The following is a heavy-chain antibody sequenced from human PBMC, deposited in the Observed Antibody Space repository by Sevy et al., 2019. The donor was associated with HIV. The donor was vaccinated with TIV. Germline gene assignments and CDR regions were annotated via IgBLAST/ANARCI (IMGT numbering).Heavy chain of an antibody. J-gene: IGHJ1*01. Sequence: ASVKVSCKASGYTFTSYGISWVRQAPGQGLEWMGWISAYNGNTNYAQKLQGRVTMTTDTSTSTAYMELRSLRSDDTAVYYCARGGGYCISISCSEYFQHWGQGTLVTVSS. V-gene: IGHV1-18*01. CDR1: GYTFTSYG. CDR3: ARGGGYCISISCSEYFQH. D-gene: IGHD2-2*01. CDR2: ISAYNGNT.